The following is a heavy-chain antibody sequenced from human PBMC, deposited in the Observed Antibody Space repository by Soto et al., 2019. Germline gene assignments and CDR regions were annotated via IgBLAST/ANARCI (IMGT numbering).Heavy chain of an antibody. D-gene: IGHD6-19*01. CDR2: INPSGGST. CDR1: GYTFTSYY. J-gene: IGHJ3*02. CDR3: ARDALISGWSGALDI. Sequence: ASVKVSCKASGYTFTSYYMHWVRQPPGQGLEWMGIINPSGGSTSYAQKFQGRVTMTRDTSTSAVYMELSSLRSEDTAVYYCARDALISGWSGALDIWGQGPMVTVS. V-gene: IGHV1-46*01.